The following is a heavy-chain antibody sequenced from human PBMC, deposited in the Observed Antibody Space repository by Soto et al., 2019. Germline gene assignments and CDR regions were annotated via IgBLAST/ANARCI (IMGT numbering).Heavy chain of an antibody. V-gene: IGHV3-48*02. J-gene: IGHJ4*01. D-gene: IGHD2-21*02. CDR3: ARLPKGSVVTG. CDR1: GFSFRDHS. Sequence: HLGGSLRLSCVGSGFSFRDHSMNWVRQPPGKGLQWISYISSSSENIYYADSVKGRFTVSRDNAKNTLFLQMNSLRDDDSAIYYCARLPKGSVVTGWGQGSLVTVSS. CDR2: ISSSSENI.